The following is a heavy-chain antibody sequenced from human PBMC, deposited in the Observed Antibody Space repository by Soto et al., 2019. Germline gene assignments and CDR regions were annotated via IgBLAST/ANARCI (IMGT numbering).Heavy chain of an antibody. Sequence: QAQLVQSGAEVKKPGSSVKVCCKASGGTFSTYIISWVRQAPGQGLEWMGRIIPILGIANYAQNFQGRVTITADKSTSTVYMELSSLRSEDTAVYYCAREDYYGSGSYYNNDAFAIWGQGTMVTVSS. J-gene: IGHJ3*02. D-gene: IGHD3-10*01. CDR3: AREDYYGSGSYYNNDAFAI. CDR2: IIPILGIA. CDR1: GGTFSTYI. V-gene: IGHV1-69*08.